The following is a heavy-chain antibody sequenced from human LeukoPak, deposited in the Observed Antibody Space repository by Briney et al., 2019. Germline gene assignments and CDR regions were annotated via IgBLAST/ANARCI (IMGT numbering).Heavy chain of an antibody. CDR1: GFTFKNSA. Sequence: PGGSLRLSCAASGFTFKNSAMNWVRPAPGKGPEWVAVIRSSGRTTDYADSVKGRFTISRDNSNNTLFLQMIRLRAEDTAVYYCAKPPENVVGTSPFYFDSWGQGTLVTVSS. V-gene: IGHV3-23*01. D-gene: IGHD1-26*01. CDR2: IRSSGRTT. J-gene: IGHJ4*02. CDR3: AKPPENVVGTSPFYFDS.